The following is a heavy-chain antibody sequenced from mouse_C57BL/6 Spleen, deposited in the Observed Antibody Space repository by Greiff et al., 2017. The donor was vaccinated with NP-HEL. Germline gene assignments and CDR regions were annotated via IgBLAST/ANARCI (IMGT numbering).Heavy chain of an antibody. CDR1: GYTFTDYY. J-gene: IGHJ2*01. V-gene: IGHV1-76*01. CDR2: IYPGSGNT. CDR3: ARRDYGSSLFDY. D-gene: IGHD1-1*01. Sequence: VQLQESGAELVRPGASVKLSCKASGYTFTDYYINWVKQRPGQGLEWIARIYPGSGNTYYNEKFKGKATLTAEKSSSTAYMQLSSLTSEDSAVYFCARRDYGSSLFDYWGQGTTLTVSS.